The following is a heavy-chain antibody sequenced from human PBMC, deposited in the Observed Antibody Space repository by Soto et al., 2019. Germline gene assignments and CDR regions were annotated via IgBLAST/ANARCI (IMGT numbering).Heavy chain of an antibody. Sequence: QVQLVQSGAEVKKPGSSVKVSCKASGGTFSSYAISWVRQAPGQGLEWMGGIIPIFGTANYAQKFQGRVTMTADDTTSTAYMELSSLRSEDTAVYYCARVAGELSLSSVFDYWGQGTLVTVSS. J-gene: IGHJ4*02. CDR3: ARVAGELSLSSVFDY. V-gene: IGHV1-69*12. CDR2: IIPIFGTA. CDR1: GGTFSSYA. D-gene: IGHD3-16*02.